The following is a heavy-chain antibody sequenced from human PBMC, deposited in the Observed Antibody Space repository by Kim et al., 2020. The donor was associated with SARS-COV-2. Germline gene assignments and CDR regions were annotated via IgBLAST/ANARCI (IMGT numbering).Heavy chain of an antibody. CDR1: GGSISTSSYY. Sequence: SETLSLTCTVSGGSISTSSYYWGWIRQPPGKGLEWIGTIFYSGSTYYNQSLKSRVTISVDTSKNQFSLKVTSVTAADTAVYYCARSATYYDFWSDYPKYYFDYWGQGNLVIVSS. V-gene: IGHV4-39*01. CDR2: IFYSGST. CDR3: ARSATYYDFWSDYPKYYFDY. D-gene: IGHD3-3*01. J-gene: IGHJ4*02.